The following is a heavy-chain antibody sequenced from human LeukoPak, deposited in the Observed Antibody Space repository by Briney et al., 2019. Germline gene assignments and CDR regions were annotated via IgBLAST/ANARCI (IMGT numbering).Heavy chain of an antibody. J-gene: IGHJ5*02. CDR1: GYTFGTHW. CDR2: INPSGDFR. Sequence: GASVKVSCKASGYTFGTHWMHWVRQAPGQGLEWMGIINPSGDFRSYAQKFQGRVTMTRDMSTSTDYMELSSLRSEDTAIYYCARDNSVGDNAWWFDPWGQGTLVTVSS. D-gene: IGHD1-26*01. CDR3: ARDNSVGDNAWWFDP. V-gene: IGHV1-46*01.